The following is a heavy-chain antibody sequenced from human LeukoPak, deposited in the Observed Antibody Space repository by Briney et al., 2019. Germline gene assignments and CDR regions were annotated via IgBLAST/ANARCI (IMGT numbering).Heavy chain of an antibody. CDR1: GFTFSSYE. CDR3: AREVSHYYYMDV. Sequence: GGSLRLSCAASGFTFSSYEMNWVRQAPGKGLEWLSYISSSGSTIYYADSVKGRFTISRDNAKNPLYLQMNSLRAEDTAVYYCAREVSHYYYMDVWGKGTTVTISS. V-gene: IGHV3-48*03. J-gene: IGHJ6*03. D-gene: IGHD3-10*01. CDR2: ISSSGSTI.